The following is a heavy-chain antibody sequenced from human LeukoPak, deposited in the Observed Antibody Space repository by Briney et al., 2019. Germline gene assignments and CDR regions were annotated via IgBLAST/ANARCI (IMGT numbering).Heavy chain of an antibody. V-gene: IGHV2-70*01. Sequence: SGPTLVNPTQTLTLTCTFSGFSLSTSGMCVSWIRQPPGKALEWLAHIDWDDNKYYSTSLKTRLTISKDTSKIQVVLTMTNMDPVDTATYYCARIRCSGWYFLDFWGQGTLVTVPS. J-gene: IGHJ4*02. CDR3: ARIRCSGWYFLDF. D-gene: IGHD6-19*01. CDR1: GFSLSTSGMC. CDR2: IDWDDNK.